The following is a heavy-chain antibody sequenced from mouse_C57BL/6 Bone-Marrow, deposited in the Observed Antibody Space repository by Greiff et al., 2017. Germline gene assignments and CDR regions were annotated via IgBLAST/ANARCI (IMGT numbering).Heavy chain of an antibody. CDR1: GFNIKDDY. CDR2: IDPENGDT. CDR3: TPLAWFAY. V-gene: IGHV14-4*01. J-gene: IGHJ3*01. Sequence: VQLKESGAELVRPGASVKLSCTASGFNIKDDYMHWVKQRPEQGLEWIGWIDPENGDTEYASKFQGKATITADTSSNTAYLQLSSLTSEDTAVYYCTPLAWFAYWRQGTLVTVSA.